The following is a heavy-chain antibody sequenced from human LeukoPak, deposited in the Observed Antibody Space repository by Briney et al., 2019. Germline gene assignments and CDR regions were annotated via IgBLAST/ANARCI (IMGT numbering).Heavy chain of an antibody. CDR1: GYTFTSYG. V-gene: IGHV1-2*02. Sequence: ASVKVSCKASGYTFTSYGISWVRQAPGQGLEWMGWINPNSGGTNYAQKFQGRVTMTRDTSISTAYMELSRLRSDDTAVYYCARGKRITMVRGVIGWFDPWGQGTLVTVSS. CDR2: INPNSGGT. J-gene: IGHJ5*02. CDR3: ARGKRITMVRGVIGWFDP. D-gene: IGHD3-10*01.